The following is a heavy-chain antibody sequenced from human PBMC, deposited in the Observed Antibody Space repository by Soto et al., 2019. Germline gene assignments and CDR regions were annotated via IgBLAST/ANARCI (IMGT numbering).Heavy chain of an antibody. J-gene: IGHJ3*01. V-gene: IGHV3-21*01. CDR3: ARGYCGGGGCYLRRDAIDV. D-gene: IGHD2-15*01. CDR2: INPSSSPI. CDR1: GFTFSTYH. Sequence: EVQLVESGGGLVMPGGSLRLSCAASGFTFSTYHMNWVSQAPGQVLEWVSSINPSSSPIYYADSLRGRFTISRDNSKNSMDLQVNSLRTEDEAVYYCARGYCGGGGCYLRRDAIDVWGQGTMVTVSS.